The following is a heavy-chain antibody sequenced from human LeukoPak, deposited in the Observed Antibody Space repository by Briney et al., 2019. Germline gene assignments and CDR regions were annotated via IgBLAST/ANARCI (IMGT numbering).Heavy chain of an antibody. CDR1: GYTFSHYW. CDR2: IKQDGSET. Sequence: GGSLRLSCSASGYTFSHYWMSWVRQAPGKGLEYVANIKQDGSETYYVGSVKGRFTISRDNAKNSLYLQMNSLRVEDTAVYYCARDQGILFFDSWGQGTLVTVSS. CDR3: ARDQGILFFDS. D-gene: IGHD2-21*01. J-gene: IGHJ4*02. V-gene: IGHV3-7*01.